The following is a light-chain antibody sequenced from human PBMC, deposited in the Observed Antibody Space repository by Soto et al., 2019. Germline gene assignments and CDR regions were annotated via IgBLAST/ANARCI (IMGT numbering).Light chain of an antibody. CDR2: DTF. Sequence: VLTQSPATLSLSPGERATLSCRASQSVSTFVAWYPHKPGQAPRPVIYDTFKRATGVPDRFSGGGSGTDFTLIISSLEPEDFGVYYCQQRARWPMPFGQGTRLALK. V-gene: IGKV3-11*01. J-gene: IGKJ5*01. CDR3: QQRARWPMP. CDR1: QSVSTF.